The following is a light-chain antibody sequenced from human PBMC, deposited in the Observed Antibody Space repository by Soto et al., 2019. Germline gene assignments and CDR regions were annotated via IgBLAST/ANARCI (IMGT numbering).Light chain of an antibody. V-gene: IGKV3-15*01. CDR1: QSVSSN. J-gene: IGKJ4*01. CDR3: QQYKNGPLP. Sequence: IVMTQSPSTLSVSPGERATLSCRASQSVSSNLAWYQQKPGQAPRLLIYGASTRATGIPARFSGSGSGTEFTHTIGRLQYKDFAFYYCQQYKNGPLPSGGGTK. CDR2: GAS.